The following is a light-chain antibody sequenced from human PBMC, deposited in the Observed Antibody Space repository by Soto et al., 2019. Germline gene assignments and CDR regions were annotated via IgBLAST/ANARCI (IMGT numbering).Light chain of an antibody. J-gene: IGLJ1*01. V-gene: IGLV2-14*01. CDR1: IDDVGAYNY. CDR3: ASYTSTYTLV. CDR2: DVN. Sequence: QSALTQPASVSGSPGQSITISCTGTIDDVGAYNYVSWYQQRPGSAPQLLIYDVNNRPSGASNRCSGSKSGHTAYLTISGLQSDDEANYHCASYTSTYTLVFGTGTKLTVL.